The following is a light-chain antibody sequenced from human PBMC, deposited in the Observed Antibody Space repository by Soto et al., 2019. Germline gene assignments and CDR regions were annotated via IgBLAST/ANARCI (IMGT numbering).Light chain of an antibody. CDR3: GADYGSWSNLWV. CDR2: VGTGGIAG. CDR1: SCYSNYK. Sequence: QSVLTQPPSASASLGASVTLTCTLSSCYSNYKADWYQQRPGKGPRFVMRVGTGGIAGSKGDGIPDRFSVLGSGLNRYLTIKNIQEEDESDYHCGADYGSWSNLWVFGGGTKLTVL. J-gene: IGLJ3*02. V-gene: IGLV9-49*01.